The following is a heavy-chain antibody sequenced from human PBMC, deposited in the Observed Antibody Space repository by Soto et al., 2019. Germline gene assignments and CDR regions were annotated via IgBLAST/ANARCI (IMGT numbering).Heavy chain of an antibody. J-gene: IGHJ4*02. D-gene: IGHD3-3*01. V-gene: IGHV4-30-4*01. Sequence: SETLSLTCTVSGGSISSGDYYWSWIRQPPGKGLEWIGYIYYSGSTYYNPSLKSRVTMSVHTSKNQFSLKLSSVTAADPAVYYCARCPLTIFGVVTWLDYWGQGTLVTVSS. CDR2: IYYSGST. CDR1: GGSISSGDYY. CDR3: ARCPLTIFGVVTWLDY.